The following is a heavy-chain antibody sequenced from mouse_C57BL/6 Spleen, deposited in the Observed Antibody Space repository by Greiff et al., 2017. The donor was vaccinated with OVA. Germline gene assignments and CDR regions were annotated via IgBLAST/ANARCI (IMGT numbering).Heavy chain of an antibody. J-gene: IGHJ4*01. Sequence: EVQLQQSGPELVKPGASVKISCKASGYTFTDYYMNWVKQSHGKSLEWIGDINPNNGGTSYNQKFKGKATLTVDKSSSTAYMELRSLTSEDSAVYYCARLDLTGTPAMDYWGQGTSVTVSS. V-gene: IGHV1-26*01. CDR2: INPNNGGT. CDR3: ARLDLTGTPAMDY. CDR1: GYTFTDYY. D-gene: IGHD4-1*01.